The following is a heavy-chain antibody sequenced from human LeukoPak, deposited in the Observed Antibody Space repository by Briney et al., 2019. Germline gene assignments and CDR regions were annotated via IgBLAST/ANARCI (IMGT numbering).Heavy chain of an antibody. Sequence: GGSLRLSCAASGFTFSSYGMHWVRQAPGKGLEWVAVIWYDGSSKYYADFVKGRFTISRDNSKNTLYLQMNSLRAEDTAVYYCARDDIAVAGNDAFDIWGQGTMVTVSS. D-gene: IGHD6-19*01. J-gene: IGHJ3*02. V-gene: IGHV3-33*01. CDR2: IWYDGSSK. CDR3: ARDDIAVAGNDAFDI. CDR1: GFTFSSYG.